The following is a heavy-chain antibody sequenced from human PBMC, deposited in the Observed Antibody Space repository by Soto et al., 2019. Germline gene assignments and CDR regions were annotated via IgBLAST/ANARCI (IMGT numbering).Heavy chain of an antibody. Sequence: PSGTLSLTCAVSGESICSGGDAGRWIRKPPGKGLEWIGYIYHSGSTYYNPSLKSRVTISVDRSKNQFSLKLSSVTAADTAVYYCARAHGSGWGAFDIWGQGTMVTVSS. V-gene: IGHV4-30-2*01. D-gene: IGHD3-10*01. CDR1: GESICSGGDA. CDR2: IYHSGST. J-gene: IGHJ3*02. CDR3: ARAHGSGWGAFDI.